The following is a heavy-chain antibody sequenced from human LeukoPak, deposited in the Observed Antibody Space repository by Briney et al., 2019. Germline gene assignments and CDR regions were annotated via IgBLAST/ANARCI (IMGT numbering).Heavy chain of an antibody. CDR3: ARVAGPTGLDIVVVPAANDAFDI. J-gene: IGHJ3*02. V-gene: IGHV3-7*01. D-gene: IGHD2-2*01. Sequence: PGGSLRLSWAVSGFIFSSYWMSWVRQAAGRGLEWVANIKQEGSEKYYIGSVKARLTLSRHNAKNSLYLQMNSLRAEDTAVNYCARVAGPTGLDIVVVPAANDAFDIWGQGTTVTVSS. CDR1: GFIFSSYW. CDR2: IKQEGSEK.